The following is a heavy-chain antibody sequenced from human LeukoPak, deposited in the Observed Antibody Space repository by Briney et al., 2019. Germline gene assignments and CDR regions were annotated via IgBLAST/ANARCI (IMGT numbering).Heavy chain of an antibody. J-gene: IGHJ4*02. D-gene: IGHD6-13*01. V-gene: IGHV3-9*01. CDR2: ISWNSGSI. Sequence: GGSLRLSCAASGFTFDDYAMHWVRQAPGKGLEWVSGISWNSGSIGYADSVKGRFTNSRDNAKNSLYLQMNSLRAEDTALYYCAKDILAAAGYFDYWGQGTLVTVSS. CDR3: AKDILAAAGYFDY. CDR1: GFTFDDYA.